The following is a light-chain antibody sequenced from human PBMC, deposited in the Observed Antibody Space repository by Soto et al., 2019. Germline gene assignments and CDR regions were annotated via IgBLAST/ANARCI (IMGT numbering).Light chain of an antibody. J-gene: IGKJ2*01. CDR2: GAS. Sequence: EIVLTQSPGTLSLSPGERATLSCRASQSVSSTYLAWYQQKPGQAPRLLIYGASSRATGIPDRFSGSGSGTDFTLTISRLEPEDFAVYYCQRYDISPFPLGQGTKLESK. V-gene: IGKV3-20*01. CDR3: QRYDISPFP. CDR1: QSVSSTY.